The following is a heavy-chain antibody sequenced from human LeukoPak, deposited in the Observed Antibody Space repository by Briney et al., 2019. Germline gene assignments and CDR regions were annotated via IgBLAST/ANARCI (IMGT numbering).Heavy chain of an antibody. CDR2: INHSGST. J-gene: IGHJ5*02. CDR3: TRDTGTTGEVKFDP. V-gene: IGHV4-34*01. Sequence: GSLRLSCTASGFTFGDYSLSWVRQVPGKGLEWIGEINHSGSTNYNPSLKSRVTISVDTSKNQFSLKLSSVTAADTAVYYCTRDTGTTGEVKFDPWGQGTLVTVSS. CDR1: GFTFGDYS. D-gene: IGHD4-17*01.